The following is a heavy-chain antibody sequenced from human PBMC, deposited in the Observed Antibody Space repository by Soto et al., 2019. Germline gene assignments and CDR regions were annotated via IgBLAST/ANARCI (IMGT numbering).Heavy chain of an antibody. Sequence: ASVKVSCKVSGYTLTELSMHWVRQAPGKGLEWMGGFDPEDGETIYAQKFQGRVTMTEDTSTDTAYMELSSLRSEDPAVYYCATEGYCSSTSCSDAFDIWGQGTMVTVSS. D-gene: IGHD2-2*01. J-gene: IGHJ3*02. CDR3: ATEGYCSSTSCSDAFDI. CDR2: FDPEDGET. V-gene: IGHV1-24*01. CDR1: GYTLTELS.